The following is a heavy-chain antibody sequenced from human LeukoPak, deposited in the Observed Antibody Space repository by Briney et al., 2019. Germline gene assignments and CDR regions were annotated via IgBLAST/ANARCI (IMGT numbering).Heavy chain of an antibody. Sequence: GASVKVSCKASGYTFTSYAMNWVRQAPGQGLEWMGWINTNTGNPTYAQGFTGRFVFSLDTSVSTAYLQISSLKAEDTAVYYCASNSMVRGVPGAFDIWGQGTMVTVSS. CDR2: INTNTGNP. CDR1: GYTFTSYA. J-gene: IGHJ3*02. CDR3: ASNSMVRGVPGAFDI. V-gene: IGHV7-4-1*02. D-gene: IGHD3-10*01.